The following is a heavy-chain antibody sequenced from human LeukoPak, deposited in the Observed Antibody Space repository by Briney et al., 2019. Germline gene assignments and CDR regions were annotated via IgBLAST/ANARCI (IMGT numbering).Heavy chain of an antibody. Sequence: SETLSLTCAVYGGSFSGYYWSWIRQPPGKGLEWIGEINHSGSTNYNPSLKSRVTISVDTSKNQFSLKLSSVTAADTAVYYCARVRSGAAAGRWEIYYYYYYMDVWGKRTTVTVSS. CDR3: ARVRSGAAAGRWEIYYYYYYMDV. J-gene: IGHJ6*03. CDR2: INHSGST. CDR1: GGSFSGYY. D-gene: IGHD6-13*01. V-gene: IGHV4-34*01.